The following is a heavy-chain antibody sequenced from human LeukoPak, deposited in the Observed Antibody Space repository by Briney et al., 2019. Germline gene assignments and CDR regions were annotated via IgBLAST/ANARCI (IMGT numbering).Heavy chain of an antibody. J-gene: IGHJ6*03. CDR1: GYTFTGYY. D-gene: IGHD2-2*02. Sequence: GAPVKVSCKASGYTFTGYYMHWVRQAPGEGLEWMGIINPSGGSTSYAQKFQGRGTMTRDMSTSTVYMELSSLRSEDTAVYYCARVAAEVVGVPGAIGFGWLRRDYYYMDVWGKGATVTVSS. V-gene: IGHV1-46*01. CDR2: INPSGGST. CDR3: ARVAAEVVGVPGAIGFGWLRRDYYYMDV.